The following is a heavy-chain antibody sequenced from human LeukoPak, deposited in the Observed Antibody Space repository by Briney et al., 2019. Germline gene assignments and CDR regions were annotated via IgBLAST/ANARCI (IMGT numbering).Heavy chain of an antibody. V-gene: IGHV3-23*01. CDR2: ISGSGGST. CDR1: GFTFSSYA. D-gene: IGHD2-2*02. J-gene: IGHJ4*02. CDR3: AKSGREYPYYFDY. Sequence: GGSLRLSCAASGFTFSSYAMIWVRQAPGKGLEWVSAISGSGGSTYYADSVKGRFTISRDNSKNTLYLQMNSLRAEDTAVYYCAKSGREYPYYFDYWGQGTLVTVSS.